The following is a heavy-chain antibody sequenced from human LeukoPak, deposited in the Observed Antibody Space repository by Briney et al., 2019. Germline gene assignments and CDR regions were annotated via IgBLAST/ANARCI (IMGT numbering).Heavy chain of an antibody. CDR2: FDPEDGEI. Sequence: GASGKVSCKVSEYTLTELSMHWVRQAPGKGLEWLGGFDPEDGEIIYAQKFQGRVTMSDDTSTDTAYMELGSLRSDDTAVYYCAADRGDYSGSYWTAFDIWGQGTMVTVSS. CDR1: EYTLTELS. J-gene: IGHJ3*02. CDR3: AADRGDYSGSYWTAFDI. D-gene: IGHD1-26*01. V-gene: IGHV1-24*01.